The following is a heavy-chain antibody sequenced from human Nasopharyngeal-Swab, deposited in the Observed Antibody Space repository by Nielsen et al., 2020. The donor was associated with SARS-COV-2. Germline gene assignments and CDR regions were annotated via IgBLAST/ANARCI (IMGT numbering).Heavy chain of an antibody. J-gene: IGHJ4*02. CDR1: GFSFSTFW. CDR3: ARDLGGFGGY. D-gene: IGHD4-23*01. CDR2: INTDGRRT. V-gene: IGHV3-74*01. Sequence: LSLTCAASGFSFSTFWMHWVCQVPGEGLVWVSRINTDGRRTNYAESVKGRFTISRDNVKNMLYLQMNNLRPEDTAVYYCARDLGGFGGYWGQGTLATVSS.